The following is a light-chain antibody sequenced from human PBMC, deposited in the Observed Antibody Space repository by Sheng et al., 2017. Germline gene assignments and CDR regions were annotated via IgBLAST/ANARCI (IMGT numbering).Light chain of an antibody. CDR1: SSDVGGYNY. V-gene: IGLV2-11*01. Sequence: QSALTQPRSVSGSPGQSVTISCTGTSSDVGGYNYVSWYQQHPGKAPKVMIYDVSKRPSGVPDRFSGSKSGNTASLTISGLQAEDEADYYCCSYVGGYTFVFG. CDR2: DVS. J-gene: IGLJ1*01. CDR3: CSYVGGYTFV.